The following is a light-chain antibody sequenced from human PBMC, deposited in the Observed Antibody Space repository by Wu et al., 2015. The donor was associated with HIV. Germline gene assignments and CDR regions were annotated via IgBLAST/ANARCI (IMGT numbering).Light chain of an antibody. CDR2: AAS. CDR1: QGISSS. V-gene: IGKV1-NL1*01. J-gene: IGKJ1*01. Sequence: DIQMTQSPSSLSASVGDRVTVTCRASQGISSSLAWYQQKPGKAPRLLLYAASRVESGVPSRFSGSNSGTDYTLTISSLEPEDFAAYYCQQYYTIPTFGQGTKVETK. CDR3: QQYYTIPT.